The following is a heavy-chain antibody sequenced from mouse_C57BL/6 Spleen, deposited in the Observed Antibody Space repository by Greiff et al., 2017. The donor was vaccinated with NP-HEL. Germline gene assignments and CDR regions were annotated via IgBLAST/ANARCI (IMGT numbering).Heavy chain of an antibody. J-gene: IGHJ3*01. V-gene: IGHV3-6*01. CDR2: ISYDGSN. CDR1: GYSITSGYY. D-gene: IGHD6-1*01. Sequence: EVKLQESGPGLVKPSQSLSLTCSVTGYSITSGYYWNWIRQFPGNKLEWMGYISYDGSNNYNPSLKNRISITRDTSKNQFFLKLNSVTTEDTATYYCARDLASWFAYWGQGTLVTVSA. CDR3: ARDLASWFAY.